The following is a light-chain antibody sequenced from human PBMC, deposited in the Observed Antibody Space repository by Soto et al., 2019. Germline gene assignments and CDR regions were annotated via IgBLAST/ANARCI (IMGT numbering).Light chain of an antibody. CDR1: QSVSTW. CDR3: QKNNSYSTT. V-gene: IGKV1-5*01. CDR2: DAS. J-gene: IGKJ1*01. Sequence: DIQMTQSPSSLSASVGDTVTITCRASQSVSTWLAWYQQKPGKAPKLLIYDASSLESGVPSRFSGSGSGTELTLTISSLQAEDSATYYCQKNNSYSTTFRKGTKV.